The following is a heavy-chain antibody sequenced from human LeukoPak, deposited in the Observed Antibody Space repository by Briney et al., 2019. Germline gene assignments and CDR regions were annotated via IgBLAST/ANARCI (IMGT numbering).Heavy chain of an antibody. V-gene: IGHV6-1*01. Sequence: SQTLSLTCAIPGDSVSSNSAAWNWIRQSPSRGLEWLGRTYYRSKWYNDYAVSVKSRITINPDTSKNQFSLQLNSVTPEDTAVYYCARGEAVAGLYYYYGMDVWGQGTTVTVSS. CDR3: ARGEAVAGLYYYYGMDV. D-gene: IGHD6-19*01. CDR2: TYYRSKWYN. J-gene: IGHJ6*02. CDR1: GDSVSSNSAA.